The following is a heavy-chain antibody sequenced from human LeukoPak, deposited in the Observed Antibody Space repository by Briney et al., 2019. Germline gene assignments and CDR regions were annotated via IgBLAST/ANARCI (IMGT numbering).Heavy chain of an antibody. CDR1: GYSFTSYW. CDR2: IYPGDSDT. V-gene: IGHV5-51*01. CDR3: ARTIYSSRYYYYYMDV. Sequence: PGESLKISCKGSGYSFTSYWIGWVRQMPGKGLEWMGIIYPGDSDTRYSPSFQGQVTISADKSISTAYLQWSSLKASDTAMYYCARTIYSSRYYYYYMDVWGKGTTVTVSS. D-gene: IGHD6-13*01. J-gene: IGHJ6*03.